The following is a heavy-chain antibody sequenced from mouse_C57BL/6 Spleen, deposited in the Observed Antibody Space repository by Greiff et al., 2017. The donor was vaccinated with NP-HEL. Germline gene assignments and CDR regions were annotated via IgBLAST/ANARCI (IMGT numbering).Heavy chain of an antibody. D-gene: IGHD2-3*01. Sequence: DVQLVESGEGLVKPGGSLKLSCAASGFTFSSYAMSWVRQTPEKRLEWVAYISSGGDYIYYADTVKGRFTISRDNARNTLYLQMSSLKSEDTAMYYCTRDSDGYFWYFDVWGTGTTVTVSS. V-gene: IGHV5-9-1*02. J-gene: IGHJ1*03. CDR3: TRDSDGYFWYFDV. CDR1: GFTFSSYA. CDR2: ISSGGDYI.